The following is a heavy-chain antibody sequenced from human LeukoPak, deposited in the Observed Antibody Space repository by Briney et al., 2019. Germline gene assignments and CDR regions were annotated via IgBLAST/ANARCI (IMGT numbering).Heavy chain of an antibody. D-gene: IGHD3-22*01. Sequence: PSETLSLTCTVSGGSISSGGYYWSWIRQPAGKGLEWIGRVYSSGSTNYNPSLKSRVIVSVDTSKNQFSLKLSSVTAADTAVYYCARYRGSGYYYFDFWGQGTLVTVSS. CDR1: GGSISSGGYY. V-gene: IGHV4-61*02. CDR3: ARYRGSGYYYFDF. J-gene: IGHJ4*02. CDR2: VYSSGST.